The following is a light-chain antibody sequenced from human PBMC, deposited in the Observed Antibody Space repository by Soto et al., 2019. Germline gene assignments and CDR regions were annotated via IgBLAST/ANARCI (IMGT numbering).Light chain of an antibody. CDR2: RNK. CDR1: SSNIGSNY. J-gene: IGLJ2*01. CDR3: AAWDDSLSGVV. Sequence: QSVLTHPPSASGTPGQRVTISCSGSSSNIGSNYVYWYQQLPGTAPKLLIYRNKQRPSGVPDRFSGSKSGTSASLAISGLRSEDEADYYCAAWDDSLSGVVFGGGTKLTVL. V-gene: IGLV1-47*01.